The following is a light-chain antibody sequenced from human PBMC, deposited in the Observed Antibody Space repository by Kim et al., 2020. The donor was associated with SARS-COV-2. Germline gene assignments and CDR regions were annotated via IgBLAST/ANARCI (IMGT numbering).Light chain of an antibody. J-gene: IGKJ4*01. CDR3: QQRANWPLT. Sequence: LSPGEIDTPSCGASQSVSTYLVWYQQKPGQAPRLLIFDASNRATGIPARFSGSGSGTDFTLTISSLEPEDFAVYYCQQRANWPLTFGGGTKVDIK. CDR2: DAS. CDR1: QSVSTY. V-gene: IGKV3-11*01.